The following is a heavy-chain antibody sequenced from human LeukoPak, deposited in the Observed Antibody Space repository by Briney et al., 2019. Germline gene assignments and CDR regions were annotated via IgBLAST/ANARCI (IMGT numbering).Heavy chain of an antibody. CDR2: INHSGST. CDR3: ARGTNDCSSTSCYGGHYGMDV. CDR1: GGSISSGGYY. Sequence: SQTLSLTCTVSGGSISSGGYYWSWIRQPPGKGLEWIGEINHSGSTNYNPSLKSRVTISVDTSKNQFSLKLSSVTAADTAVYYCARGTNDCSSTSCYGGHYGMDVWGQGTTVTVSS. J-gene: IGHJ6*02. V-gene: IGHV4-30-2*01. D-gene: IGHD2-2*01.